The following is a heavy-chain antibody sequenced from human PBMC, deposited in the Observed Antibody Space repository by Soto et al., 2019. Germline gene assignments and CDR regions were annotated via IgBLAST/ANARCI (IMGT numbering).Heavy chain of an antibody. J-gene: IGHJ4*02. CDR3: ARESGGGSRDFDY. CDR2: IYYSGST. CDR1: GGSISSYY. V-gene: IGHV4-59*01. Sequence: SSETLSLTCTVSGGSISSYYWSWIRQPPGKGLEWIGYIYYSGSTNYNPSLKSRVTISVDTSKNQFSLKLSSVTAADTAVYYCARESGGGSRDFDYWGQGTLLTVSS. D-gene: IGHD2-15*01.